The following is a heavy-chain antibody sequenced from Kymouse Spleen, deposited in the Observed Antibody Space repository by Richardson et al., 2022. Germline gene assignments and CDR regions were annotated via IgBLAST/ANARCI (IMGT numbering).Heavy chain of an antibody. CDR3: ARHGGFVITMVRGVIGWFDP. V-gene: IGHV4-39*01. CDR1: GGSISSSSYY. J-gene: IGHJ5*02. Sequence: QLQLQESGPGLVKPSETLSLTCTVSGGSISSSSYYWGWIRQPPGKGLEWIGSIYYSGSTYYNPSLKSRVTISVDTSKNQFSLKLSSVTAADTAVYYCARHGGFVITMVRGVIGWFDPWGQGTLVTVSS. CDR2: IYYSGST. D-gene: IGHD3-10*01.